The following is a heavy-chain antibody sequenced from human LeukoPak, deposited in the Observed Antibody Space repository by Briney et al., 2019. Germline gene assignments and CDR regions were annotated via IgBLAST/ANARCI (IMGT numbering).Heavy chain of an antibody. CDR1: GGSISSSSYY. Sequence: SETLSLTCTVSGGSISSSSYYWGWIRQPPGKGLEWIGNIYYSGSTYSNPSLKSRVTISVDTSKNQFSLKLSSVTAADTAVYYCARFVKGRYYFDYWGQGTLVTVSS. J-gene: IGHJ4*02. CDR2: IYYSGST. V-gene: IGHV4-39*07. CDR3: ARFVKGRYYFDY.